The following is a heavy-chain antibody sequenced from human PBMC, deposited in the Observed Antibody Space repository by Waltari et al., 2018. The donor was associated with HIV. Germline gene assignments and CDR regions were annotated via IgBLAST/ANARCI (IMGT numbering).Heavy chain of an antibody. CDR2: AIPMFGTA. Sequence: QVQLVQFGAEVKKPGSSVKVSCKASGGAFVSHTFNWVRQAPGQGLEWMGRAIPMFGTANYARKFQGRVTITADKSTTTAYMELNGLRIDDTAVYYCASARETMGVDFDSWGQGTLVTVS. CDR1: GGAFVSHT. V-gene: IGHV1-69*08. J-gene: IGHJ5*01. CDR3: ASARETMGVDFDS. D-gene: IGHD3-10*01.